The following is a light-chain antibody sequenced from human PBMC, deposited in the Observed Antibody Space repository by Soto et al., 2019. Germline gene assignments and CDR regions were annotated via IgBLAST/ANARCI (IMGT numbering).Light chain of an antibody. J-gene: IGKJ1*01. Sequence: DFQMTQSPSSLSASVGDRVTITCQASQSIQNFLNWYQQKTGKAPKLLIYAASNLQTGVPSRFSRSGSGTGFTFSISSLQPEDFGTYYCQQSYSFPRTFGHGTKLEIK. CDR1: QSIQNF. CDR2: AAS. CDR3: QQSYSFPRT. V-gene: IGKV1-33*01.